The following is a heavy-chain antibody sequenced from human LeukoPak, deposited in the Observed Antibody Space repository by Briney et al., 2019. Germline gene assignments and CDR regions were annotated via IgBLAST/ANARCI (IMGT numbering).Heavy chain of an antibody. Sequence: SVKVSCKASGGTFSSYAISWVRQAPGQGLEWMGGIIPIFGTANYAQKFQGRVTITTDESTSTAYMELSSLRSEDTAVYYCAXDSRSSWYRGYYYYYYMDXWGKXXTVT. CDR2: IIPIFGTA. V-gene: IGHV1-69*05. D-gene: IGHD6-13*01. CDR3: AXDSRSSWYRGYYYYYYMDX. J-gene: IGHJ6*03. CDR1: GGTFSSYA.